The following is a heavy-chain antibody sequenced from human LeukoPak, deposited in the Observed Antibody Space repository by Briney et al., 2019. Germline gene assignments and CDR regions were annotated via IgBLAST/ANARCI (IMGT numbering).Heavy chain of an antibody. V-gene: IGHV4-31*11. CDR1: GGSFSGYY. Sequence: SETLSLTCAVYGGSFSGYYWSWIRQHPGKGLEWIGYIYYSGSTYYNPSLKSRVTISVDTSKNQFSLKLSSVTAADTAVYYCARGYGDSSGYYNYWGQGTLVTVSS. CDR3: ARGYGDSSGYYNY. J-gene: IGHJ4*02. CDR2: IYYSGST. D-gene: IGHD3-22*01.